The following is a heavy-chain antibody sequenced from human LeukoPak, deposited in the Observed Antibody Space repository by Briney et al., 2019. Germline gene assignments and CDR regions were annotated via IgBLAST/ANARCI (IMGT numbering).Heavy chain of an antibody. D-gene: IGHD3-22*01. Sequence: AGGSLRLSCAASGFTFSSYAMSWVRQAPGKGLEWVSAISGSGGSTYYADSVKGRFTISRENSKNTLYLQMNSLRAEDTAVYYCAKSLSRDYYDSSGYYQSFDYWGQGTLVTVSS. J-gene: IGHJ4*02. CDR1: GFTFSSYA. V-gene: IGHV3-23*01. CDR2: ISGSGGST. CDR3: AKSLSRDYYDSSGYYQSFDY.